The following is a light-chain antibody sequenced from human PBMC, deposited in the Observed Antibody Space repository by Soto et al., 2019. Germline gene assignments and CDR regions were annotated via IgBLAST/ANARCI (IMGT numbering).Light chain of an antibody. CDR1: NGDVGGYNY. J-gene: IGLJ1*01. CDR3: SSYAGSYTFV. V-gene: IGLV2-11*01. Sequence: QSALTQPRSVSGSPGQSVTISCTGTNGDVGGYNYVSWYQQHPGKAPKLMIYDVSKRPSGVPDRFSGSKSGNTASLTISGLKVEDEADYYCSSYAGSYTFVFGTGTKVTVL. CDR2: DVS.